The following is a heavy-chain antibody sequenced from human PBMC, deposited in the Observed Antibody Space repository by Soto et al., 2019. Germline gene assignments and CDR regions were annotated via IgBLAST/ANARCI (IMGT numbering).Heavy chain of an antibody. V-gene: IGHV4-31*03. D-gene: IGHD3-3*01. Sequence: SETLSLTCTVSGGSISSGGYYWSWIRQHPGKGLEWIGYIYYSGSTYYNPSLKSRVTISVDTSKNQFSLKLSSVTAADTAVYYCARGGYYDFWSGSPGWFDPWGQGTLVTVSS. J-gene: IGHJ5*02. CDR2: IYYSGST. CDR1: GGSISSGGYY. CDR3: ARGGYYDFWSGSPGWFDP.